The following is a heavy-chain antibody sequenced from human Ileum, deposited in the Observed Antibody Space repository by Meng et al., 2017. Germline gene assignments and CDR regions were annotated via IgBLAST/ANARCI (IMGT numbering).Heavy chain of an antibody. CDR2: IYYSGST. CDR3: SRTSYYDNSGYYPG. D-gene: IGHD3-22*01. CDR1: GGSISSGGYY. J-gene: IGHJ4*02. V-gene: IGHV4-31*03. Sequence: QVQLKESGPGLVKPSQTLSLTCTVSGGSISSGGYYWSWIRQHPGKGLEWIGYIYYSGSTNYNPSLKSRVTISVDTSKNQFSLKLSSVTAADTAVYYCSRTSYYDNSGYYPGWGQGTLVTVSS.